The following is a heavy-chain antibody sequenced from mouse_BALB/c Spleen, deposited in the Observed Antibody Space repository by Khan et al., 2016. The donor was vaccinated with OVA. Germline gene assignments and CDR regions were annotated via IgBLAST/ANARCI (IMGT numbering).Heavy chain of an antibody. CDR3: AEPEDC. V-gene: IGHV2-9*02. CDR1: GFSLTSYG. Sequence: QVQLKESGAGLVTPSQSLYLSCTASGFSLTSYGVPWVRQPPGKGLEWLGVICAGGSSTYNSALMSRLSNGKDNFNSQVFEIMNRQPAEYTAMYYCAEPEDCWGQGTTLTVSA. CDR2: ICAGGSS. J-gene: IGHJ2*01.